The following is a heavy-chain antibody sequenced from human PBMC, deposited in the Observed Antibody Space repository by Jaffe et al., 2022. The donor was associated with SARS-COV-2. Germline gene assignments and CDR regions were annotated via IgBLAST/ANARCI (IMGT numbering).Heavy chain of an antibody. CDR2: ISSSGST. CDR3: ARDRTSTSPDV. J-gene: IGHJ6*02. CDR1: GGSISPYY. V-gene: IGHV4-4*07. D-gene: IGHD2-2*01. Sequence: QVQLQESGPGLVKPSETLSLTCSVSGGSISPYYWSWIRQSGGKGLEWIGRISSSGSTNYNPSLKSRVTMSVDTSKNQFSLNLNSVTAADTAVYYCARDRTSTSPDVWGQGTTVTVSS.